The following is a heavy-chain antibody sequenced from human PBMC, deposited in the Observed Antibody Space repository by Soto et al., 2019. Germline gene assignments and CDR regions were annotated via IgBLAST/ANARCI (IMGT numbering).Heavy chain of an antibody. Sequence: GGSLRLSCAASGFSFAGYALTWVRLAPGKGLEWVASISGGGGSTYYADSVKGRFSISRDNSNRMVYLQMGSLTAGDTAVYYCAKTETFNGYYNAFDYWGQGTRVTVPS. V-gene: IGHV3-23*01. CDR2: ISGGGGST. CDR1: GFSFAGYA. D-gene: IGHD3-9*01. J-gene: IGHJ4*02. CDR3: AKTETFNGYYNAFDY.